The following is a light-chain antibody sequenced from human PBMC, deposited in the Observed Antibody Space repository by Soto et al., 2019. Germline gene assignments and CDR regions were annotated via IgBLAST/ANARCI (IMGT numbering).Light chain of an antibody. CDR3: AAWDASLSACV. CDR2: YNN. J-gene: IGLJ1*01. CDR1: YSNIGSNS. V-gene: IGLV1-47*02. Sequence: QSVLTRPPSASGTAGQVVTIACSGGYSNIGSNSVYWYQHLPRMAPKLLIYYNNQRPSGVPDRFSGSRSGTSASLAIVGLRSEDEAVYYCAAWDASLSACVFGNGTKSPS.